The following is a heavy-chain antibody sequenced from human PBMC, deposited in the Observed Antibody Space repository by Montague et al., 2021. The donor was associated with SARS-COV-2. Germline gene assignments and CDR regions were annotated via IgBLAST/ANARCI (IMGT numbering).Heavy chain of an antibody. Sequence: SLRLSCAASGFTFSSYAMHWVRQAPGKGLEWVAVISYDGSKKYYADSVKGRFTISRDNSKNTLYLQMSSLRVEDTAVYYCARAAFTVNKEWGQGTLVTVSS. V-gene: IGHV3-30*04. CDR3: ARAAFTVNKE. J-gene: IGHJ4*02. CDR2: ISYDGSKK. CDR1: GFTFSSYA. D-gene: IGHD4-17*01.